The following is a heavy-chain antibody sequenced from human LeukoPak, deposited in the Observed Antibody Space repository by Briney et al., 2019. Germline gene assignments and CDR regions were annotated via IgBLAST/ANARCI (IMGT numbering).Heavy chain of an antibody. CDR1: GFTFSNYA. Sequence: GGSLRLSCAASGFTFSNYAMTWVRQAPGKGLEWVSAISGSGGNTYYADSVKGRFTISRDNSKNTLYLHMNSLRAEDTAVYYCAKAPSTVTRIFDYWGQGTLVTVSS. J-gene: IGHJ4*02. V-gene: IGHV3-23*01. D-gene: IGHD4-17*01. CDR3: AKAPSTVTRIFDY. CDR2: ISGSGGNT.